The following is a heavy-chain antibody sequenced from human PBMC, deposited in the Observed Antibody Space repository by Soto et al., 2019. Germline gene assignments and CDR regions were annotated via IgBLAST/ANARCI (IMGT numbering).Heavy chain of an antibody. D-gene: IGHD3-3*01. CDR2: INPNSGGT. CDR3: ARDYYASRTIFGVVPHYGMDV. J-gene: IGHJ6*02. CDR1: GYTFTGYY. Sequence: ASVKVSCKASGYTFTGYYMHWVRQAPGQGLEWMGWINPNSGGTNYAQKFQGRVTMTRDTSISTAYMELSRLRSDDTAVYYCARDYYASRTIFGVVPHYGMDVWGQGTKVTVSS. V-gene: IGHV1-2*02.